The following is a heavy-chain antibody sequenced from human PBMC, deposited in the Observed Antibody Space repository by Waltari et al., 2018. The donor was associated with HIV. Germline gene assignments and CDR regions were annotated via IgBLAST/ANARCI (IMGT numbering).Heavy chain of an antibody. CDR3: ARLVVGSSVNWFDP. Sequence: EVQLVQSGAEVKKPGESLKISCKGSGYSFTNYWIAWVRQMPGKGLEWMGITSPGDSDIRYNPSFQGQITSSADKSISTAYLQWSSLKASDTAMYYCARLVVGSSVNWFDPWGQGTLVTVSS. V-gene: IGHV5-51*03. CDR1: GYSFTNYW. J-gene: IGHJ5*02. D-gene: IGHD1-26*01. CDR2: TSPGDSDI.